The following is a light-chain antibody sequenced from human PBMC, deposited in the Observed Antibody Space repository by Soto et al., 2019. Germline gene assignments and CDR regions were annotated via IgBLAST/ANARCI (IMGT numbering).Light chain of an antibody. CDR2: AAS. V-gene: IGKV1-27*01. CDR3: QQSYSTPPGT. CDR1: QGISNY. Sequence: DIQMTQSPSSLSASVGDRVTITCRATQGISNYLAWYQQEPGKVPKLLIYAASTLQSGVPSRFSGSGSGTDFTLTISSLQPEDFATYYCQQSYSTPPGTFGQGTRLEIK. J-gene: IGKJ5*01.